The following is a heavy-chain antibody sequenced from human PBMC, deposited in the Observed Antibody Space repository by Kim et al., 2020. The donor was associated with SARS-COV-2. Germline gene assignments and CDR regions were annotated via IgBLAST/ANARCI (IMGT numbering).Heavy chain of an antibody. CDR3: ARDSGWELPKYYFDY. J-gene: IGHJ4*02. Sequence: QKFQGRVTMTRDTSISTAYMELSRLRSDDTAVYYCARDSGWELPKYYFDYWGQGTLVTVSS. D-gene: IGHD1-26*01. V-gene: IGHV1-2*02.